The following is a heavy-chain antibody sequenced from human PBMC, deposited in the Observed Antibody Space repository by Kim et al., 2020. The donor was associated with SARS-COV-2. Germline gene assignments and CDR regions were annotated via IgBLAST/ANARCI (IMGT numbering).Heavy chain of an antibody. Sequence: SETLSLTCAVSGGSISSGGYSWSWIRQPPGKGLEWIGYIYHSGSTYYNPSLKSRVTISVDRSKNQFSLKLSSVTAADTAVYYCARGSGYSYSNWFDPWGQGTLVTVSS. CDR3: ARGSGYSYSNWFDP. CDR1: GGSISSGGYS. J-gene: IGHJ5*02. V-gene: IGHV4-30-2*01. CDR2: IYHSGST. D-gene: IGHD5-18*01.